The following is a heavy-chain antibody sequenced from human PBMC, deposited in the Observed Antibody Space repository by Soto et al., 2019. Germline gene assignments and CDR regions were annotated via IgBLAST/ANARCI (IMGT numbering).Heavy chain of an antibody. Sequence: ASETLSLTCTVSGGSISYEYYHWTWIRQSPGKGLEWIGYIHYSGSIIYNPSFKSRVTISVDTSKNQFSLQLSSVTAADTALFFCAREDDGGDRDYYGLDVWGQGTTVTVSS. J-gene: IGHJ6*02. CDR2: IHYSGSI. D-gene: IGHD2-21*02. CDR1: GGSISYEYYH. V-gene: IGHV4-30-4*08. CDR3: AREDDGGDRDYYGLDV.